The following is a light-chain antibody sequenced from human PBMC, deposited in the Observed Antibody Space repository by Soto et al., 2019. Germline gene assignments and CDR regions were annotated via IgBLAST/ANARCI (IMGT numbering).Light chain of an antibody. V-gene: IGKV3-15*01. CDR3: QQYSNWPRT. Sequence: VMTQSPATQSVSPGERATLSCRASENVSSKLAWYQQKPGQAPRLLIYDVSTRATGIPARFSGSGSGTEFTLTISSLQSEDLAVYYCQQYSNWPRTFGQGTKWIS. J-gene: IGKJ1*01. CDR1: ENVSSK. CDR2: DVS.